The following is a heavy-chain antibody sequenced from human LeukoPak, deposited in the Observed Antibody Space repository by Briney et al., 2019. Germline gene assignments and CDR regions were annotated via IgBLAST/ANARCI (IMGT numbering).Heavy chain of an antibody. Sequence: SETLSLTCAVYGGSFSGYYWSWIRQPPGKGLEWIGEINHSGSTNYNPSLKSRVTISVDTSKNQFSLKLSSVTAADTAVYYCFIKQKTAYEMSLPPWGQGTLVTVSS. CDR2: INHSGST. CDR1: GGSFSGYY. CDR3: FIKQKTAYEMSLPP. J-gene: IGHJ5*02. V-gene: IGHV4-34*01. D-gene: IGHD2-21*01.